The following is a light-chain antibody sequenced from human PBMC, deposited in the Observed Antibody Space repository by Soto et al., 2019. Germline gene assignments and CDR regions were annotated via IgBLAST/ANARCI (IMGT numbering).Light chain of an antibody. CDR3: QQYSNWPPGT. V-gene: IGKV3-15*01. Sequence: EIVMTQSPATLSVSPGERATLSCRASQSVSSNLAWYQQKPGQAPRLLIYGASTRATGIPARFSGSGSGTDFTLTISSLQSEDFAVDYCQQYSNWPPGTFGQGTKLEIK. CDR1: QSVSSN. CDR2: GAS. J-gene: IGKJ2*01.